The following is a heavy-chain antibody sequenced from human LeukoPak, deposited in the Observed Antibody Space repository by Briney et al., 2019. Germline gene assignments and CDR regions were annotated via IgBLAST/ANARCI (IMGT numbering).Heavy chain of an antibody. V-gene: IGHV4-59*01. CDR3: ARQDYYGSGSYDY. CDR1: GGSISSYY. Sequence: PSETLSLTCTVSGGSISSYYWSWIRQPPGKGLEWIGYIYYSGSTNYNPSLKSRVTISVDTSKSQFSLKLSSVTAADTAVYYCARQDYYGSGSYDYWGQGTLVTVSS. J-gene: IGHJ4*02. CDR2: IYYSGST. D-gene: IGHD3-10*01.